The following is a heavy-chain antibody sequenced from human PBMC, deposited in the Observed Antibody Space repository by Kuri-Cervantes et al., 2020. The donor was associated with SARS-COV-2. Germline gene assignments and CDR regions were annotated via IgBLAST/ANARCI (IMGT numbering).Heavy chain of an antibody. CDR2: IKEDGRVK. CDR1: GFIFSSCW. D-gene: IGHD3-22*01. CDR3: ARERWGAMVVLGDL. Sequence: GESLKISCEASGFIFSSCWMAWVRQAPGKGLEWVANIKEDGRVKQYLDSVKGRFAISRDNAKNSLRLQMNNVRVEDTAVYYCARERWGAMVVLGDLWGQGTLVTVSS. J-gene: IGHJ4*02. V-gene: IGHV3-7*01.